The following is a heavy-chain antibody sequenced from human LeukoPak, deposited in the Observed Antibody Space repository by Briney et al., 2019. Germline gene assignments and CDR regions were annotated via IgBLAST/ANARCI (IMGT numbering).Heavy chain of an antibody. Sequence: SETLSLTCTVSGDSVSGISFYWSWIRQPPGKGLQYIGYIQYSGSTNYNPSLKSRVTISVDTSKNQFSLKLSSVTAADTAVYYCARTLHDYYDSSGYYFDYWGQGTLVTVSS. V-gene: IGHV4-61*01. CDR3: ARTLHDYYDSSGYYFDY. J-gene: IGHJ4*02. CDR1: GDSVSGISFY. CDR2: IQYSGST. D-gene: IGHD3-22*01.